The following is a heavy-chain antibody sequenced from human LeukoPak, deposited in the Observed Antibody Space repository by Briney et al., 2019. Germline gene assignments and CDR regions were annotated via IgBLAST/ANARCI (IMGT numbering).Heavy chain of an antibody. J-gene: IGHJ6*03. CDR2: TYSGGST. CDR3: ARARYCSSTSCYSYYYYYMDV. D-gene: IGHD2-2*01. V-gene: IGHV3-66*01. Sequence: GRSLRLSCAASGFTFSTFGMHWVRQAPGKGLEWVSVTYSGGSTYYADSVKGRFTISRDNSKNTLYLQMNSLRAEDTAVYYCARARYCSSTSCYSYYYYYMDVWGKGTTVTISS. CDR1: GFTFSTFG.